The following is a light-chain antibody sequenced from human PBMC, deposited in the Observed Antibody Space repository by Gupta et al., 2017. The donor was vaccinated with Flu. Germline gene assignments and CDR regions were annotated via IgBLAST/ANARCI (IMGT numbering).Light chain of an antibody. Sequence: DIVMTQSPDSLAVSLGERATINCKSSQSFLYSSNNKNYLAWYQQKPGQPPKLLIYWASTRESGVPDRSSGSGSGTDFTLTISSLQAEDVAVYYCQQYYRTPPTFGQGTKVEIK. CDR1: QSFLYSSNNKNY. V-gene: IGKV4-1*01. J-gene: IGKJ1*01. CDR2: WAS. CDR3: QQYYRTPPT.